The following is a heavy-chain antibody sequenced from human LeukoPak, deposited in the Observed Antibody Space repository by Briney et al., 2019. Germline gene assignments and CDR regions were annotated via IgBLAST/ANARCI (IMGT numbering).Heavy chain of an antibody. V-gene: IGHV6-1*01. CDR1: GDSVSSNGAG. CDR3: ARDPYYGSGRAGYYGMDV. J-gene: IGHJ6*02. D-gene: IGHD3-10*01. CDR2: TYYRSKWYS. Sequence: SQTLSLTCAITGDSVSSNGAGWNWLRQSPSRGPEWLGRTYYRSKWYSDYAVALKGRITINPDTSRNQFSLQLNSVTPEDTAVYYCARDPYYGSGRAGYYGMDVWGQGTTVTVSS.